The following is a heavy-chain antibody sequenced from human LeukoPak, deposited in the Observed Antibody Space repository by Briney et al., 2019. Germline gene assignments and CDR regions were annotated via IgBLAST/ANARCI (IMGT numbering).Heavy chain of an antibody. Sequence: SETLSLTCAVYGGSFSGYYWSWIRQPPGKGLEWIGEINHSGSTNYNPSLKSRVTISVDTSKNQFSLKLSSVTAADTAVYYCASDFWSGYGYYWGQGTLVTVSS. D-gene: IGHD3-3*01. CDR1: GGSFSGYY. V-gene: IGHV4-34*01. CDR2: INHSGST. CDR3: ASDFWSGYGYY. J-gene: IGHJ4*02.